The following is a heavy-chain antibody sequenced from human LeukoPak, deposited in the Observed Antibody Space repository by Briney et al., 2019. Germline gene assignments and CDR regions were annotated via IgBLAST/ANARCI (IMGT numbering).Heavy chain of an antibody. V-gene: IGHV4-59*02. CDR1: GGSVSGYY. CDR3: ARDREYSSSGLAWFDP. D-gene: IGHD6-6*01. J-gene: IGHJ5*02. CDR2: IYYSGST. Sequence: PSETLFLTCTVSGGSVSGYYWSWIRQPPGKGLEWIGYIYYSGSTNYNPSLKSRVTISVDTSENQFSLKLTSVTAADTAVYYCARDREYSSSGLAWFDPWGHGILVTVSS.